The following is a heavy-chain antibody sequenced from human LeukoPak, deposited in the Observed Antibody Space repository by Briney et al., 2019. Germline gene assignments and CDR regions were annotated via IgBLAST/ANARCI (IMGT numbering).Heavy chain of an antibody. CDR2: IYYSGST. CDR3: ARGGCSGGSCYPFLDAFDI. V-gene: IGHV4-30-4*08. CDR1: GGSISSGDYY. Sequence: SQTLSLTCTVSGGSISSGDYYWSWIRQPPGKGLEWIGYIYYSGSTYYNPSLKSRVTISVDTSKNQFSLKLSSVTAVDTAVYYCARGGCSGGSCYPFLDAFDIWGQGTMVTVSS. J-gene: IGHJ3*02. D-gene: IGHD2-15*01.